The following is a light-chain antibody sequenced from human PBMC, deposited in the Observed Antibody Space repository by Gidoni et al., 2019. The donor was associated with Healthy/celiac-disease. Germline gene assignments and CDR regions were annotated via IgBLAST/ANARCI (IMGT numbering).Light chain of an antibody. J-gene: IGLJ2*01. Sequence: QSALTQPRSVSGSPGQSVTISCTGTSSDVGGYNYVSWYQQHPGKAPKLMIYDVSKRPSGVPDRFSGSKSGNTASLTISGLQPEDEADYYCCSYAGTVAVFGGGTSLTVL. CDR1: SSDVGGYNY. CDR2: DVS. V-gene: IGLV2-11*01. CDR3: CSYAGTVAV.